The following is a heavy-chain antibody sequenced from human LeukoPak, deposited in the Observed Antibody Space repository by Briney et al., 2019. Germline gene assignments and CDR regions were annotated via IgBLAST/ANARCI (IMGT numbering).Heavy chain of an antibody. Sequence: GSLRLSCAASGFTFSTYGMHWVRQAPGKGLEWVAVIWYDGSNKNYADSVKGRFTISRDNSKNTLYLQMTSLRVEDTAVYYCARDPHHYDREGAFDIWGQGTVVTVSS. V-gene: IGHV3-33*01. D-gene: IGHD3-16*01. CDR3: ARDPHHYDREGAFDI. CDR2: IWYDGSNK. J-gene: IGHJ3*02. CDR1: GFTFSTYG.